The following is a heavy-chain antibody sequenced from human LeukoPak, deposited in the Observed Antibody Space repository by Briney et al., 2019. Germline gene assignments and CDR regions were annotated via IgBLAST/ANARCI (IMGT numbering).Heavy chain of an antibody. Sequence: PGGSLRLSFAASGFTFSSYAMHWVRQAPGKGLEWVAVISYDGSNKYYADSVKGRFTISRDNSKNTLYLQMNSLRAEDTAVYYCARGATLYYYGSGMYYYYGMDVWGQGTTVTVTS. J-gene: IGHJ6*02. CDR2: ISYDGSNK. CDR3: ARGATLYYYGSGMYYYYGMDV. D-gene: IGHD3-10*01. CDR1: GFTFSSYA. V-gene: IGHV3-30-3*01.